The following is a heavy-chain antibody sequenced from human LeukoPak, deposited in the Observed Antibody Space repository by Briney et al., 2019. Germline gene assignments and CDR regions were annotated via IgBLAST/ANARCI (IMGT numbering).Heavy chain of an antibody. J-gene: IGHJ6*02. Sequence: SETLSLTCAVYGGSFGGYYWSWIRQPPGKGLEWIGEINHSGSTNYNPSLKSRVTISVDTSKNQFSLKLSSVTAADTAVYYCARGLGVVVPAALNYGMDVWGQGTTVTVSS. V-gene: IGHV4-34*01. D-gene: IGHD2-2*01. CDR1: GGSFGGYY. CDR2: INHSGST. CDR3: ARGLGVVVPAALNYGMDV.